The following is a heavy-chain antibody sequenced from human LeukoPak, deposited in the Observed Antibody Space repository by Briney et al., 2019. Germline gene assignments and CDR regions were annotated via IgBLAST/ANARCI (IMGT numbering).Heavy chain of an antibody. Sequence: SETLSLTCTVSGGSISYYYWTWIRQPAGKGLEWIGRIYTSGSTNYNPSLKSRVTMSVDTSKNQFSLKLSSVTAADTAVYYCANAPRSGTYLFEYWGQGTLVTVSS. CDR2: IYTSGST. CDR3: ANAPRSGTYLFEY. D-gene: IGHD3-10*01. CDR1: GGSISYYY. V-gene: IGHV4-4*07. J-gene: IGHJ4*02.